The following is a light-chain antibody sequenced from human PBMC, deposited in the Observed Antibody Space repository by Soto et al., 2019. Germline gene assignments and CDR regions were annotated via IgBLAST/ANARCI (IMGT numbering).Light chain of an antibody. CDR1: QSVRSN. V-gene: IGKV3-15*01. CDR3: QHYNNWPPWT. Sequence: DIVMTQSPATLSVSPGERATLSCRASQSVRSNLAWYQQKPGQAPSLLIYGASTRAIGIPARFSGSGSGTEFTLTISSLQSEDFAVYYCQHYNNWPPWTFGQGTKVDI. CDR2: GAS. J-gene: IGKJ1*01.